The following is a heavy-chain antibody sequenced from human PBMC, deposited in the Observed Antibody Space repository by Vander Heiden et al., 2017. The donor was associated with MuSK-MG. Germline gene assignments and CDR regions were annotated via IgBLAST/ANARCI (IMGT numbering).Heavy chain of an antibody. CDR2: IKQDERLK. CDR3: ARDAPPDY. V-gene: IGHV3-7*01. J-gene: IGHJ4*02. CDR1: GFTFSDYW. Sequence: EVQLVESGGGLVQPGGSLRLSCAASGFTFSDYWMTWVRQAPGKGLEWVADIKQDERLKYYVDSVKGRFTISRDNAEKSLYLQMNSLRAEDTAVYYCARDAPPDYWGQGTLVTVSS.